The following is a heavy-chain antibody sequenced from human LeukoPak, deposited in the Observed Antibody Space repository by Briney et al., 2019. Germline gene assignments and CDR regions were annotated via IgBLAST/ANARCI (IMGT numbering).Heavy chain of an antibody. CDR3: AKDRSCFNDVCHCDFYY. D-gene: IGHD2-8*01. CDR1: GFILRRYA. CDR2: ISGICCST. Sequence: GGSLRLSCAAWGFILRRYAVRCVRQAPGKGGEWVSTISGICCSTYYPTPVKRPFTISTDNSKNTVSLQMNSLSVEDTAVYYFAKDRSCFNDVCHCDFYYWGQGTLVTASS. V-gene: IGHV3-23*01. J-gene: IGHJ4*02.